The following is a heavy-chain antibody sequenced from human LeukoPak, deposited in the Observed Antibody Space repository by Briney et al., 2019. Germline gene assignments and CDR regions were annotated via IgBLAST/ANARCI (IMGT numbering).Heavy chain of an antibody. V-gene: IGHV4-59*01. D-gene: IGHD6-19*01. CDR2: IYYSGST. CDR3: ARGEKQWLAYYYYGMDV. Sequence: GSLRLSCAASGFTFSTYGMHWIRQPPGKGLEWIGHIYYSGSTNYNPSLKSRVTISVDTSKNQFSLKLSSVTAADTAVYYCARGEKQWLAYYYYGMDVWGQGTTVTVSS. CDR1: GFTFSTYG. J-gene: IGHJ6*02.